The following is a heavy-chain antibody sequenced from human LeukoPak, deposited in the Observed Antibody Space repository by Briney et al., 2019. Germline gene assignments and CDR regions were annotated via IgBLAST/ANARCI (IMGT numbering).Heavy chain of an antibody. CDR2: IKQDGSEI. CDR3: AKDYRTGGWSTDHDY. CDR1: GFTFSNHW. Sequence: PGGSLRLSCGASGFTFSNHWMTWVRQAPGEGLEFVANIKQDGSEINYADSVKGRFTVSRDNAKNSLYLQMNSLRAEDTAVYYCAKDYRTGGWSTDHDYWGQGTLVTVSS. J-gene: IGHJ4*02. V-gene: IGHV3-7*01. D-gene: IGHD6-19*01.